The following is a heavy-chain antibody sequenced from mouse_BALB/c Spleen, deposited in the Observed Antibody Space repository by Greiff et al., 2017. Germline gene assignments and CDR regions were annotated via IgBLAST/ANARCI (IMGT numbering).Heavy chain of an antibody. D-gene: IGHD3-3*01. V-gene: IGHV1S126*01. Sequence: QVQLKQSGPQLVRPGASVKISCKASGYSFTSYWMHWVKQRPGQGLEWIGMIDPSDSETRLNQKFKDKATLTVDKSSSTAYMQLSSPTSEDSAVYYCLRGAWFAYWGQGTLVTVSA. CDR2: IDPSDSET. CDR3: LRGAWFAY. J-gene: IGHJ3*01. CDR1: GYSFTSYW.